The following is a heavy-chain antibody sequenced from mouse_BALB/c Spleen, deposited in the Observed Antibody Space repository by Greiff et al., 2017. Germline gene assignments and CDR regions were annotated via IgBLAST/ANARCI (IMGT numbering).Heavy chain of an antibody. Sequence: EVKLVESGGDLVKPGGSLKLSCAASGFTFSSYGMSWVRQTPDKRLEWVATISSGGSYTYYPDSVKGRFTISRDNAKNTLYLQMSSLKSEDTAMYYCARGGLPFDYWGQGTTLTVSS. CDR3: ARGGLPFDY. J-gene: IGHJ2*01. V-gene: IGHV5-6*01. D-gene: IGHD2-4*01. CDR1: GFTFSSYG. CDR2: ISSGGSYT.